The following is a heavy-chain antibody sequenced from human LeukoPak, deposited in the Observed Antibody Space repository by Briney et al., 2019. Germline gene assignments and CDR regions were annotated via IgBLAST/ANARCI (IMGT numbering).Heavy chain of an antibody. CDR1: GGSISSGDYY. D-gene: IGHD5-12*01. Sequence: SETLSLTCTVSGGSISSGDYYWSWIRQPPGKGLEWIRYIYYSGSTYYNPSLKSRVTISVDTSKNQFSLKLSSVTAADTAVYYCARGVGSPAFDYWGQGTLVTVSS. V-gene: IGHV4-30-4*01. CDR2: IYYSGST. J-gene: IGHJ4*02. CDR3: ARGVGSPAFDY.